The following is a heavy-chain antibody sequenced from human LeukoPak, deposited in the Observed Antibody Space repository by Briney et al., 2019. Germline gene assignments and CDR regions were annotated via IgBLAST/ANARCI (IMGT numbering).Heavy chain of an antibody. CDR3: ARVSLVRWLRYDPYFDY. D-gene: IGHD5-12*01. V-gene: IGHV1-46*01. CDR2: INPSGGST. J-gene: IGHJ4*02. CDR1: GYTFIDYY. Sequence: EASVKVSCKASGYTFIDYYIHWVRQAPGQGLEWMGIINPSGGSTSYAQKFQGRVTMTRDTSTSTVYMELSSLRSEDTAVYYCARVSLVRWLRYDPYFDYWGQGTLVTVSS.